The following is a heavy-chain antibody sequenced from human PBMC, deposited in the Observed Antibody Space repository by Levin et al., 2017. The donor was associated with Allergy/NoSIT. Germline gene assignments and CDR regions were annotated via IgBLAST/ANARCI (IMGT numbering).Heavy chain of an antibody. CDR1: GFIFRDYA. CDR2: IRNKEYGEKT. D-gene: IGHD3-22*01. CDR3: IRGYSGYYAEYFYH. V-gene: IGHV3-49*04. J-gene: IGHJ1*01. Sequence: GGSLRLSCTVSGFIFRDYAISWVSQAPGKGLEWVAFIRNKEYGEKTQYAASVQGRFTISRDDSTGIAYLQMNSLTIEDTAVYYCIRGYSGYYAEYFYHCGQGTVVTVSS.